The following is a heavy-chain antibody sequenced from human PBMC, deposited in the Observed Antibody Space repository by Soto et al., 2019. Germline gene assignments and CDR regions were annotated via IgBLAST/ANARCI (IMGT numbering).Heavy chain of an antibody. V-gene: IGHV4-39*01. CDR2: IYYSGST. CDR3: ARQRTSVVTQAYCDS. Sequence: PSETLSLTCTVTGDSINDRSYYWGWIRQPPGKGLEWIGSIYYSGSTYNNPSLKSRVSMSVDTSKNQFSLKLRSVTAADTALYYCARQRTSVVTQAYCDSWGQGSLVTVSS. J-gene: IGHJ4*02. D-gene: IGHD2-21*02. CDR1: GDSINDRSYY.